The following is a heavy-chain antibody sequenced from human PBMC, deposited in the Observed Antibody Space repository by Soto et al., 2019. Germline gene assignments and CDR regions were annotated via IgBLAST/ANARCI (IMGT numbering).Heavy chain of an antibody. CDR2: IKSKSDGELA. CDR3: ALINSDY. CDR1: GFSFNNAW. Sequence: EVQLVESGGGLVKPGGSLRLSCGASGFSFNNAWLNWVRQAPGKGLEWVCRIKSKSDGELAEYAAPVKDRFTISRDDSKNTVFLQMNSLKTEDTALYYCALINSDYWGQGTLVTVSS. V-gene: IGHV3-15*07. J-gene: IGHJ4*02.